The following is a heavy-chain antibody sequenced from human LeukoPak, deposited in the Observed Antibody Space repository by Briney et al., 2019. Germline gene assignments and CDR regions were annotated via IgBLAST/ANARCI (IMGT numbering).Heavy chain of an antibody. CDR2: ISFDGTNK. V-gene: IGHV3-30-3*01. D-gene: IGHD2-2*01. CDR1: GFTFSNSA. CDR3: AAGSSVDCSRTSFPPTDY. J-gene: IGHJ4*02. Sequence: PGGSLRLSCAASGFTFSNSAMHWVRQDPRGGLEWVAVISFDGTNKYYADSVKGRFTISRDNSKNTVYVQMSSLRGDDSGVYYCAAGSSVDCSRTSFPPTDYWGQGTLVTVSS.